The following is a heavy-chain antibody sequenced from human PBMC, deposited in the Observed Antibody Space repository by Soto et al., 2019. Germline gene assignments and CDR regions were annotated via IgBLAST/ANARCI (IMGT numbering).Heavy chain of an antibody. Sequence: PGGSLRLSCAASGFTFSSYAMHWVRQAPGKGLEWVAVISYDGSNKYYADSVKGRFTISRDNSKNTLYLQMNSLRAEDTAVYYCARDGDTAYSSGWSYYYGMDVWGQGTTVTVSS. CDR2: ISYDGSNK. CDR1: GFTFSSYA. V-gene: IGHV3-30-3*01. J-gene: IGHJ6*02. CDR3: ARDGDTAYSSGWSYYYGMDV. D-gene: IGHD6-19*01.